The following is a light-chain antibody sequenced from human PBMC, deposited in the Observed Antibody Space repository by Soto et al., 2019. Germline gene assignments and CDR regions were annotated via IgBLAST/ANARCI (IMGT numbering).Light chain of an antibody. CDR2: GAS. J-gene: IGKJ4*01. CDR1: QSVSNN. CDR3: QQYSVWPLT. V-gene: IGKV3D-15*01. Sequence: EIVLTQSPATLSVSPGERAALSCRASQSVSNNLAWYQQRPGQPPRLLIFGASTRATGIPARFSGSGSEAEFALTISTLQSEDVAVDYCQQYSVWPLTFGGGTKVEIK.